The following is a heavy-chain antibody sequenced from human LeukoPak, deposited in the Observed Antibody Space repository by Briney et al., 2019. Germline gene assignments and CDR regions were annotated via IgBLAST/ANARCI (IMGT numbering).Heavy chain of an antibody. J-gene: IGHJ4*02. CDR3: ARDRGSGYNNFDY. Sequence: SVKVSCKASGGTFSSYAISWVRQAPGQGLEWMGRIIPILGIANYAQKFQGRVTITADKSTSTAYMELSSLRSEDTAVYYCARDRGSGYNNFDYWGQGTLVTVSS. V-gene: IGHV1-69*04. CDR1: GGTFSSYA. CDR2: IIPILGIA. D-gene: IGHD3-22*01.